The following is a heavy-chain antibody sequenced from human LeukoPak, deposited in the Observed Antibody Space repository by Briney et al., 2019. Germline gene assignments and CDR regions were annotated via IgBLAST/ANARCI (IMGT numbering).Heavy chain of an antibody. CDR3: ARSGGIVGATITFDY. V-gene: IGHV1-2*02. CDR1: GYTFTGYY. J-gene: IGHJ4*02. D-gene: IGHD1-26*01. CDR2: INPNSGGT. Sequence: ASVKVSCKASGYTFTGYYMHWVRQAPGQGLEWMGWINPNSGGTNYAQKFQGRVTMTGDTSISTAYMELSRLRSDDTAVYYCARSGGIVGATITFDYWGQGTLVTVSS.